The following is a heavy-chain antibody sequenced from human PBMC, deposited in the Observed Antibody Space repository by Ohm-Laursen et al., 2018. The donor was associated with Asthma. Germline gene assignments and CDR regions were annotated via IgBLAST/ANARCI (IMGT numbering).Heavy chain of an antibody. CDR3: ATVLPYVETTIIPSGWFDP. J-gene: IGHJ5*02. CDR2: INPDGSEK. CDR1: GFTFNSHM. Sequence: SLRLSCTASGFTFNSHMMSWVRQAPGKGLEWVANINPDGSEKYYVDSVKGRFTISRDNSQNTLYLQMNSLRAEDTAVYYCATVLPYVETTIIPSGWFDPWGQGTLVTVSS. D-gene: IGHD5-18*01. V-gene: IGHV3-7*03.